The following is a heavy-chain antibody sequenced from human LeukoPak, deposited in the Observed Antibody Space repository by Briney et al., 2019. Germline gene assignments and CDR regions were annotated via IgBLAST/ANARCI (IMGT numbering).Heavy chain of an antibody. V-gene: IGHV3-33*01. CDR3: ASNYYDSSGYSIDY. Sequence: GGSLRLSCAASGFTFSSCGMHWVRQAPGKGLEWVAVIWYDGSNKYYADSVKGRFTISRDNSKNTLYLQMNSLRAEDTAVYYCASNYYDSSGYSIDYWGQGTLVTVSS. J-gene: IGHJ4*02. CDR2: IWYDGSNK. D-gene: IGHD3-22*01. CDR1: GFTFSSCG.